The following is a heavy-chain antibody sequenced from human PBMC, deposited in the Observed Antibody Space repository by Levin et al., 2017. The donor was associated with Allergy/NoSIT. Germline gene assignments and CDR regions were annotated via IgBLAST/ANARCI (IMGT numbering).Heavy chain of an antibody. V-gene: IGHV3-30*03. D-gene: IGHD2-2*01. CDR3: ARAIVPASIGTLGY. CDR1: GFIFSSYG. J-gene: IGHJ4*02. Sequence: SGESLKISCTASGFIFSSYGIHWVRQAPGKGLEWVAIISYDGSKKYYAESVKGRFTISRDDSKNSLYLQMNSLRAEDTAIYYCARAIVPASIGTLGYWGQGTLVTVSS. CDR2: ISYDGSKK.